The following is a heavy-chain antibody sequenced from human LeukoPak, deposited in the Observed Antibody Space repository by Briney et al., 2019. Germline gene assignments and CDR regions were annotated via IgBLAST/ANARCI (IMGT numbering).Heavy chain of an antibody. CDR1: GFTVSSSY. Sequence: PGGSLRLSCAASGFTVSSSYMSWVRQAPGKGLEWVSVFYSGGKTYYTDSVKGRFTISRDNSKNTLYLQMNSLRAEDTAVYYCARERMAAAGTCYFDYWGQGTLVTVSS. D-gene: IGHD6-13*01. CDR3: ARERMAAAGTCYFDY. J-gene: IGHJ4*02. CDR2: FYSGGKT. V-gene: IGHV3-53*01.